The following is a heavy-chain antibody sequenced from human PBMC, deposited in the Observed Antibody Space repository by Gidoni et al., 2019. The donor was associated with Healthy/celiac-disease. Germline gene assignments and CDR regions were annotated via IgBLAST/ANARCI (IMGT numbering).Heavy chain of an antibody. Sequence: QVQLVQSGASVKKPGSSLKVSCTTSGGTFSCYAIRWVRQAPGQGLEWMGGISPIFGTANYAQEFQGRVTITGDESASTGELELSRLRYESMAVYSCARDLAQMSLGYSYGGYFDYWGKGTLVTVSS. D-gene: IGHD5-18*01. CDR1: GGTFSCYA. CDR3: ARDLAQMSLGYSYGGYFDY. J-gene: IGHJ4*02. CDR2: ISPIFGTA. V-gene: IGHV1-69*12.